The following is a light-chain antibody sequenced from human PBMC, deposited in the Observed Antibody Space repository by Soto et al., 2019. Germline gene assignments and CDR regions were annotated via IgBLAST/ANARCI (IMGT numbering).Light chain of an antibody. V-gene: IGKV3-15*01. J-gene: IGKJ4*01. CDR3: QQYGSSPLT. Sequence: IVMTQSPATLSVSPGERATLSCRASQSVSSNLAWYQQKPGQAPRLLIYGASTRATGIPARFSGSGSGTDFTLTISRLDPEDFAVYYCQQYGSSPLTFGGGTKVDIK. CDR1: QSVSSN. CDR2: GAS.